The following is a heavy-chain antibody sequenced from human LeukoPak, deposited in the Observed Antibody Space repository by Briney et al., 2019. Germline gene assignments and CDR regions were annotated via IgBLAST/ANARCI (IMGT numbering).Heavy chain of an antibody. CDR3: ANRRAVAGIGYYFDY. Sequence: NSSETLSLTCTVSGGSINSYYWTWIRQPPGKGLEWIGYIYYSGNTNYNPSLKSRVTISIDTSKNQFSLKLSSVTAADTAVYYCANRRAVAGIGYYFDYWGQGTLVTVSS. J-gene: IGHJ4*02. CDR2: IYYSGNT. CDR1: GGSINSYY. D-gene: IGHD6-19*01. V-gene: IGHV4-59*01.